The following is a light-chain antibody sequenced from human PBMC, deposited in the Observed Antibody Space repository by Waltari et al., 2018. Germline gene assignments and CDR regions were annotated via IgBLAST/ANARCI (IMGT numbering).Light chain of an antibody. CDR2: STN. CDR3: LLYYGSVWV. CDR1: TGPVTSDNH. Sequence: QTVVTQEPSLTVSPGGTLTLTCASSTGPVTSDNHPSWFQQKPGHSPRPLIYSTNRKHSWTPARFLGSLLGGKAALTLSGVQPEDEADYYCLLYYGSVWVFGGGTKLTVL. J-gene: IGLJ3*02. V-gene: IGLV7-43*01.